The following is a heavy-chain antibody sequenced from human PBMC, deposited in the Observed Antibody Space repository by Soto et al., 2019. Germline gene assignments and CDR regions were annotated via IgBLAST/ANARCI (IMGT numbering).Heavy chain of an antibody. CDR1: GGSISSSNW. V-gene: IGHV4-4*02. Sequence: SETLSLTCAVSGGSISSSNWWSWVRQPPGKGLEWIEEIYHTGSTNYNPSLKSRVTISVDKSKNQFSLKLSSVTAADTAVYYSARQGGDSEHYYYYGMDVWCQGTTVTVSS. J-gene: IGHJ6*02. CDR2: IYHTGST. D-gene: IGHD2-21*02. CDR3: ARQGGDSEHYYYYGMDV.